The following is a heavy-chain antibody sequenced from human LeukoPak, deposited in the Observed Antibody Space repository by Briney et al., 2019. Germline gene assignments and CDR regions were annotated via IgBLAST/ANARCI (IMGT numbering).Heavy chain of an antibody. CDR2: IYTSGST. V-gene: IGHV4-4*09. J-gene: IGHJ6*03. CDR1: GGSISSYY. Sequence: PSETLSLTCTVSGGSISSYYWSWIRQPPGKGLEWIGYIYTSGSTNYNPSLKSRVTISVDTSKNQFSLKLSSVTAADTAVYYCARHYSNYVAYYMDFWGKGTTVTVSS. CDR3: ARHYSNYVAYYMDF. D-gene: IGHD4-11*01.